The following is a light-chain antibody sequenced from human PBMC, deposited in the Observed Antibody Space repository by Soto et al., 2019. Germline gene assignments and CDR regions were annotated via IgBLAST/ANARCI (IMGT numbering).Light chain of an antibody. CDR1: SGSIAGNS. CDR3: QSYNSISYVV. CDR2: NND. Sequence: NLMLTQPRSVSGSPGKTVTISCTRSSGSIAGNSVQWHQQRPGSAPTTVIYNNDQRPSGVPDRFSGSIDSSSNSASLTISGLKTEDEADYFCQSYNSISYVVFGGGTQLTVL. V-gene: IGLV6-57*04. J-gene: IGLJ2*01.